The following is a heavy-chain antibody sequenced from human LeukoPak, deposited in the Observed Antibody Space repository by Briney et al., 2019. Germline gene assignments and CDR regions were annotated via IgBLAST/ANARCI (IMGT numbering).Heavy chain of an antibody. V-gene: IGHV3-21*01. CDR1: GFTFSSYS. CDR2: ISSSSSYI. CDR3: ASQHNYDFWSGYSSFPPGTPHTDY. Sequence: PGGSLRLSCAASGFTFSSYSMNWVRQAPGKGPEWVSSISSSSSYIYYADSVKGRFTISRDNAKNSLYLQMNSLRAEDTAVYYCASQHNYDFWSGYSSFPPGTPHTDYWGQGTLVTVSS. D-gene: IGHD3-3*01. J-gene: IGHJ4*02.